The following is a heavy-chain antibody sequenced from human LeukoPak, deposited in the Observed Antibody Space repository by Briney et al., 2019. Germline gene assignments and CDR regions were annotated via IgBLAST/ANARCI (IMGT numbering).Heavy chain of an antibody. CDR1: GFTFSTYA. CDR2: ISDSGGGT. V-gene: IGHV3-23*01. Sequence: GGSLRLSCAASGFTFSTYAVSWVPQAPGKGREGGSAISDSGGGTSYADSVRGRFTISRDNSRNTLYLQMNSLRADDTAIYYCAKVRGRVVAPDFGYYFDYWGQGALVTVSS. J-gene: IGHJ4*02. D-gene: IGHD2-15*01. CDR3: AKVRGRVVAPDFGYYFDY.